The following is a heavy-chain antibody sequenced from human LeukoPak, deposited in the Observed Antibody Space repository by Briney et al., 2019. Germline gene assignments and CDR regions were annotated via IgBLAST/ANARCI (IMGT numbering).Heavy chain of an antibody. J-gene: IGHJ4*02. CDR2: ISGRGGST. Sequence: GGSLRLSCAASGFNFSSYAMNWVRQTPRQGLEWISVISGRGGSTYYADSVKGRFTISRDKSKNTLYLQMNSLRAEDTAVYYCAKSSIAVPGTTLDYWGQGTLVTVSS. CDR1: GFNFSSYA. CDR3: AKSSIAVPGTTLDY. D-gene: IGHD6-19*01. V-gene: IGHV3-23*01.